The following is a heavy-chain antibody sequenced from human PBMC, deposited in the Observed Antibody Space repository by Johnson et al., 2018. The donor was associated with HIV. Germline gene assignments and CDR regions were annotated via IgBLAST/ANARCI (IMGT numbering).Heavy chain of an antibody. D-gene: IGHD5-24*01. CDR1: GFTFSSYA. V-gene: IGHV3-30-3*02. Sequence: QEQLVESGGGLVQPGGSLRLSCAASGFTFSSYAMHWVRQAPGKGLEWVAVISYDGSNKYYADSVKGRFTISRDNSKNTLYLQMNSLRAEDTAVYYCAKSPNYLGSIHDAFDIWGQGTMVTVSS. J-gene: IGHJ3*02. CDR2: ISYDGSNK. CDR3: AKSPNYLGSIHDAFDI.